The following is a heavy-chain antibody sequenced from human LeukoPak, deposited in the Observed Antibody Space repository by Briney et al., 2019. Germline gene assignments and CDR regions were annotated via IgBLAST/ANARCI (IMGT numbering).Heavy chain of an antibody. CDR3: AKVYQGGSYPRAEYFQH. CDR2: IRYDGSNK. CDR1: GFTFSSYG. D-gene: IGHD1-26*01. V-gene: IGHV3-30*02. Sequence: GGSLRLSCAASGFTFSSYGMHWVRQAPGKGLEWVAFIRYDGSNKYYADSVKGRFTISRDNSKNTLYLQMNSLRAEDTAVYYCAKVYQGGSYPRAEYFQHWGQGTLVTVSS. J-gene: IGHJ1*01.